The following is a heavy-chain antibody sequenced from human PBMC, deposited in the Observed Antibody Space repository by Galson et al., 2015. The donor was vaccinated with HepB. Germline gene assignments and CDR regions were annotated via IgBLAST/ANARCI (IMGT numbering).Heavy chain of an antibody. D-gene: IGHD3-16*01. J-gene: IGHJ4*02. CDR1: GFNFKNYW. CDR3: ARCAWGTSYYFDY. V-gene: IGHV3-7*05. Sequence: SLRLSCAASGFNFKNYWMSWVRQAPGKGLEWVANIMQDGSEKYSVDSVKGRFTISRDNAKNSLYLLMSSLRAEDTAVYYCARCAWGTSYYFDYWGQGTLVTVSS. CDR2: IMQDGSEK.